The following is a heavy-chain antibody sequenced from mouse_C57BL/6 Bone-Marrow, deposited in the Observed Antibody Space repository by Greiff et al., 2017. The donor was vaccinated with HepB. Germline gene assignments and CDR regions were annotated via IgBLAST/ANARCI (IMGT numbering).Heavy chain of an antibody. CDR1: GYTFTDYY. CDR2: INPYNGGT. Sequence: VQLQQSGPVLVKPGASVKMSCKASGYTFTDYYMNWVKQSHGKSLEWIGVINPYNGGTSYNQKFKGKATLTVDKSSSTAYMELNSLTSEDSAVYYCARRGPPEAMDYWGQGTSVTVSS. CDR3: ARRGPPEAMDY. J-gene: IGHJ4*01. D-gene: IGHD3-3*01. V-gene: IGHV1-19*01.